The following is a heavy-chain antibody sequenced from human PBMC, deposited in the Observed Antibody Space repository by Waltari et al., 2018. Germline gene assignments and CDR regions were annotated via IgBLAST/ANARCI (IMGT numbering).Heavy chain of an antibody. J-gene: IGHJ4*02. Sequence: EVHLVESGGGLVKPGGCLRLSCAASGFTFSNAWMNWVRRAPGKGLGWVGRIKGRGEGETTDYVASVKGRFTIARDDSQNTVSIQMNSLRTEDSAVYFCAAGTGKTDLDYWGQGSLVTVSS. CDR3: AAGTGKTDLDY. CDR2: IKGRGEGETT. V-gene: IGHV3-15*01. CDR1: GFTFSNAW.